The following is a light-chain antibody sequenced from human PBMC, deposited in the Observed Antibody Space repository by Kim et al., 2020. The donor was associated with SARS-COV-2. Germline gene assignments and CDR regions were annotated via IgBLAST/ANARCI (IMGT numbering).Light chain of an antibody. Sequence: SVSPGQTASITCSGDKLGNKYTCWYQQKPGQSPVLVIYQDSKRPSGIPELFSGSNSGNTATLTISGTQAMDEADYYCQAWDRTTVVFGGGTQLTVL. CDR2: QDS. CDR3: QAWDRTTVV. V-gene: IGLV3-1*01. CDR1: KLGNKY. J-gene: IGLJ3*02.